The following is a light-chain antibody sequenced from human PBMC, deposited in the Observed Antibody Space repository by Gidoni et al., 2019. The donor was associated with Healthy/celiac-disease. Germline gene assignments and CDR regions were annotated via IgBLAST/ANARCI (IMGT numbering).Light chain of an antibody. J-gene: IGKJ1*01. CDR1: QSISSY. CDR3: QQSYCTPWT. CDR2: AAS. V-gene: IGKV1-39*01. Sequence: DIQMTQSPSSLSASVGDRVTITCRASQSISSYLNWYQQKPGKAPKLLIYAASSVQSVVPSRFSGSGSGTDFTLTISSLQPEDFATYYCQQSYCTPWTFGQGTKVEIK.